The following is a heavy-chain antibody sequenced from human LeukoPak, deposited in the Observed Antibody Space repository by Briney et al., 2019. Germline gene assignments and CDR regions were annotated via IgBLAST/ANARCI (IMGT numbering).Heavy chain of an antibody. D-gene: IGHD5-12*01. CDR1: GGSISSSSYY. V-gene: IGHV4-39*01. CDR2: VYYSGST. CDR3: ARLLVDPSGKYYYGMDV. J-gene: IGHJ6*02. Sequence: SETLSLTCTVSGGSISSSSYYWGWIRQPPGKGLEWIGSVYYSGSTYYNPSLKSRVTISVDTSKNQFSLKLSSVTAADTAVYYCARLLVDPSGKYYYGMDVWGQGTTVTVSS.